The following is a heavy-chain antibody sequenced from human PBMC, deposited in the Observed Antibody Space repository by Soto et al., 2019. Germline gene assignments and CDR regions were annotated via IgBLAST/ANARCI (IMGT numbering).Heavy chain of an antibody. CDR2: ISPSTSHI. V-gene: IGHV3-21*01. CDR3: SGCSGGACHQNYGMDV. J-gene: IGHJ6*02. CDR1: GFTFSSCT. Sequence: EVHLVESGGGLVKPGGSLRLSCAVSGFTFSSCTMNWVRQAPGKGLEWVSSISPSTSHIYYADSVKGRFTISRDNAKNSLFLQTTSLRAEDTAVSYCSGCSGGACHQNYGMDVWGQGTTVTVSS. D-gene: IGHD2-15*01.